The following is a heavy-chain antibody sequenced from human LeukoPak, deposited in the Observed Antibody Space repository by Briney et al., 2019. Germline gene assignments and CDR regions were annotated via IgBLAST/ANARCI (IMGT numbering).Heavy chain of an antibody. CDR2: IIPILGIA. D-gene: IGHD2-2*01. J-gene: IGHJ4*02. CDR1: GGTFSSYA. Sequence: SVKVSCKASGGTFSSYAISWVRPAPGQGLEWKGRIIPILGIANYAQKFQGRVTITADKSTSTAYMELSSLRSEDTAVYYCASGSYRASIVVVPAAFDYWGQGTLVTVSS. V-gene: IGHV1-69*04. CDR3: ASGSYRASIVVVPAAFDY.